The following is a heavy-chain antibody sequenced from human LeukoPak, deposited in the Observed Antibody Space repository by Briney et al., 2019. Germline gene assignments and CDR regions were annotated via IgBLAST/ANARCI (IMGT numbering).Heavy chain of an antibody. CDR1: GYTFTSYA. D-gene: IGHD2-15*01. J-gene: IGHJ4*02. CDR2: INAGNGNT. V-gene: IGHV1-3*01. Sequence: APVKVSCKASGYTFTSYAMHWVRQAPGQRLEWMGWINAGNGNTKYSQKFQGRVTITMDISASTAYMELSSLRSEDTAVYYCAREYRYCSGGSCVAGYWGQGTLVTVSS. CDR3: AREYRYCSGGSCVAGY.